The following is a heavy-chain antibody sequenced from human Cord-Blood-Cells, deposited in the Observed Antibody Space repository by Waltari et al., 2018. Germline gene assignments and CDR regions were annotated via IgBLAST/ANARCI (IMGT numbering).Heavy chain of an antibody. CDR1: GDSVPTNSPA. Sequence: QVQLQQSGPGLVKPSQTLPLTCAISGDSVPTNSPARKWITQSPSSGLEWLGRTYYRSKWYNDYAVSVKSRITINPDTSKNQFSLQLNSVTPEDTAVYYCARDIVVVPAANHYYYYGMDVWGQGTTVTVSS. V-gene: IGHV6-1*01. CDR3: ARDIVVVPAANHYYYYGMDV. D-gene: IGHD2-2*01. J-gene: IGHJ6*02. CDR2: TYYRSKWYN.